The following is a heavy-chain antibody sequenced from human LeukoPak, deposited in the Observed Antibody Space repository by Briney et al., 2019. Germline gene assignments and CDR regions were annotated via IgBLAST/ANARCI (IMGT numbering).Heavy chain of an antibody. CDR2: ISWNSGSI. Sequence: PGGSLRLSCAASGFTFDDYAMHWVRQAPGKGLEWVSGISWNSGSIGYADSVKGRFTISRDNAKNSLYLQMNSLRAEDTALYYCAKEKGEVRGVITDWGQGTLVTVSS. CDR3: AKEKGEVRGVITD. CDR1: GFTFDDYA. V-gene: IGHV3-9*01. J-gene: IGHJ4*02. D-gene: IGHD3-10*01.